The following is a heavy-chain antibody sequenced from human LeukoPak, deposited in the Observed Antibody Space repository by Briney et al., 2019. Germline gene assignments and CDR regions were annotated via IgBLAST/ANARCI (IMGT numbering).Heavy chain of an antibody. CDR3: ARDRGSVYYDFWSGYYPDDY. V-gene: IGHV3-33*01. J-gene: IGHJ4*02. CDR1: GFTFSSYG. D-gene: IGHD3-3*01. CDR2: IWYDGSNK. Sequence: PGGSLRLSCAASGFTFSSYGMHWVRQAPGKGLEWVAVIWYDGSNKYYADSVKGRFTISRDNSKNTLYLQMNSLRAEDTAVYYCARDRGSVYYDFWSGYYPDDYWGQGTLVTVSS.